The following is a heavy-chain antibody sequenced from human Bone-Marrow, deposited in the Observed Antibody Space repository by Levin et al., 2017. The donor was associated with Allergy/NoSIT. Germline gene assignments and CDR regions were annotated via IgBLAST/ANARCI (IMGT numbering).Heavy chain of an antibody. CDR2: IVVGSGNT. V-gene: IGHV1-58*01. CDR1: GFTFTSSA. CDR3: AAGPYYYGSGRWFDP. Sequence: SVKVSCKASGFTFTSSAVQWVRQARGQRLEWIGWIVVGSGNTNYAQKFQERVTITRDMSTSTAYMELSSLRSEDTAVYYCAAGPYYYGSGRWFDPWGQGTLVTVSS. J-gene: IGHJ5*02. D-gene: IGHD3-10*01.